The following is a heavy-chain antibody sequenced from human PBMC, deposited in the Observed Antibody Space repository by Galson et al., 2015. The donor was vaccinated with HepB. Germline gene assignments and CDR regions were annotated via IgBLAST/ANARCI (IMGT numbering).Heavy chain of an antibody. J-gene: IGHJ6*02. CDR1: GFTFSGSA. CDR2: IRSKANSYAT. D-gene: IGHD4-17*01. CDR3: VATVRYDAYYSRTDV. Sequence: SLRLSCAASGFTFSGSAMHWVRQASGKGLEWVGRIRSKANSYATAYAASVKGRFTISRDDSKNTAYLQMNSLKTEDTAVYYCVATVRYDAYYSRTDVSGQGTPVTASS. V-gene: IGHV3-73*01.